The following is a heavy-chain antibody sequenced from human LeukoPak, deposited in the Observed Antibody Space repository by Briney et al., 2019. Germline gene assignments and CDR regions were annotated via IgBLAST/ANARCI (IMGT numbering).Heavy chain of an antibody. J-gene: IGHJ4*02. CDR3: ARGKGYGRSYYFAY. CDR2: IYSDGST. Sequence: GGSLRLSCAASGLIVSSNYISWVRQAPGKGLEWVSEIYSDGSTYYAASAKGRFTIPRDNSKTTLYLQMNSLRAEDTAVYYWARGKGYGRSYYFAYWGQGALVTVSS. CDR1: GLIVSSNY. V-gene: IGHV3-53*01. D-gene: IGHD1-26*01.